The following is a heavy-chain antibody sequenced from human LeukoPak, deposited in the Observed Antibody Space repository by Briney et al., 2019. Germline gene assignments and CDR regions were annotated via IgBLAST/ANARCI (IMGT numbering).Heavy chain of an antibody. Sequence: ASVKVSCKASGYTFTSYGISWVRQAPGQGLEWMGWISAYNGNTNYAQKLQGRVTMTTDTSTSTAYMELRSLRSDDTAVYYCARVPGIAVAGTRNWFDPWGQGTLVTVSS. J-gene: IGHJ5*02. D-gene: IGHD6-19*01. V-gene: IGHV1-18*01. CDR2: ISAYNGNT. CDR3: ARVPGIAVAGTRNWFDP. CDR1: GYTFTSYG.